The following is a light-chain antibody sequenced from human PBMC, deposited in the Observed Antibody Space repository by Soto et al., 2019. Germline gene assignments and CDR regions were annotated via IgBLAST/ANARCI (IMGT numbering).Light chain of an antibody. CDR1: SSDVGGYNY. V-gene: IGLV2-8*01. Sequence: QSALTQPPSASGSPGQSVTISCTGTSSDVGGYNYVSWYQQLPGKAPKLMIYEVSKRPSGVPDRFSGSKSGTTASLTVSGLQAEDEADYYSSSYAGSDNLVFGGGTKLTVL. CDR2: EVS. CDR3: SSYAGSDNLV. J-gene: IGLJ2*01.